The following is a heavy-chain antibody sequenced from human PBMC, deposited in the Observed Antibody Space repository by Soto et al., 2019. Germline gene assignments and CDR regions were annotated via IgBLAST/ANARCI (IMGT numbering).Heavy chain of an antibody. D-gene: IGHD3-16*02. CDR2: ISDSGDRT. Sequence: VGSPRLSCASSGFTLSMSAVNWVRQAPGKGLEWVSYISDSGDRTYYADSVKGRFTISRDRSKNTVSLQMDSLRAEDTAVYYCAKDRGIIVKAGDAFDVWGQGTKVTVSS. V-gene: IGHV3-23*01. CDR3: AKDRGIIVKAGDAFDV. J-gene: IGHJ3*01. CDR1: GFTLSMSA.